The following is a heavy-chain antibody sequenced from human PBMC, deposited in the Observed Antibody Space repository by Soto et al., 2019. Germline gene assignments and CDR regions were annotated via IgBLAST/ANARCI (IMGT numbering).Heavy chain of an antibody. CDR1: GFTFHDYG. CDR3: ARHGYSYGGGYFDY. CDR2: ITCI. Sequence: GGSLRLSCAASGFTFHDYGIHSVRQGPGRQAPGKGLEWLSGITCIAYADSVKGRFTISRDNAKNSLYLQMNSLRAEDTAVYYCARHGYSYGGGYFDYWGQGTLVTVSS. V-gene: IGHV3-9*01. D-gene: IGHD5-18*01. J-gene: IGHJ4*02.